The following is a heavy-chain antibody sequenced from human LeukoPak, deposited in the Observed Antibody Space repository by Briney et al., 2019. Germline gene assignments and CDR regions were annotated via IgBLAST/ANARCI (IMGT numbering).Heavy chain of an antibody. V-gene: IGHV4-34*01. Sequence: PSETLSLTCAGYGGSFSGYYWSWIRQPPGKGLEWIGEINHSGSTNYNPSLKSRVTISVDTSKNQFSLKLSSVTAADTAVYYCARGLGSKSKYYYGSGSYSRLNWFDPWGQGTLVTVSS. CDR1: GGSFSGYY. CDR3: ARGLGSKSKYYYGSGSYSRLNWFDP. D-gene: IGHD3-10*01. CDR2: INHSGST. J-gene: IGHJ5*02.